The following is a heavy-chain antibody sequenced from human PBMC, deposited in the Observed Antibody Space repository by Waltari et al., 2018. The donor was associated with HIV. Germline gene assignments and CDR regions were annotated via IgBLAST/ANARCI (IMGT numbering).Heavy chain of an antibody. Sequence: QVQLVQSGAEVKKPGASVKVSCKASGYTFTSYDINWVRQATGKGLEWMGWMNPNSGNTGYAKKFQGRVTMTRNTSISTAYMELSSLRSEDTAVYYCARSYDYGGNPIYYGMDVWGQGTTVTVSS. CDR3: ARSYDYGGNPIYYGMDV. CDR2: MNPNSGNT. J-gene: IGHJ6*02. D-gene: IGHD4-17*01. CDR1: GYTFTSYD. V-gene: IGHV1-8*01.